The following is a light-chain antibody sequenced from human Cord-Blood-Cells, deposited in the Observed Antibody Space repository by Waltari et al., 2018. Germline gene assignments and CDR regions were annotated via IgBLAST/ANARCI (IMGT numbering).Light chain of an antibody. CDR2: DAS. CDR3: QQYNSYTWT. Sequence: IQMTQSHSTLSASVGDRVPIPCRASQSISSWLAWNQQKPGKAPKLLIYDASSLESGVPSRFSGSGSGTEFTLTISSLQPDDFATYYCQQYNSYTWTFGQGTKVEIK. J-gene: IGKJ1*01. V-gene: IGKV1-5*01. CDR1: QSISSW.